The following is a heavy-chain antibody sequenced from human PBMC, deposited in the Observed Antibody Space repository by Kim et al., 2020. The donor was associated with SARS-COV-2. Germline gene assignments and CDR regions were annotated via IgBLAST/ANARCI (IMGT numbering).Heavy chain of an antibody. J-gene: IGHJ4*02. CDR2: IYNGGST. D-gene: IGHD1-26*01. V-gene: IGHV4-59*01. CDR3: AYHFNSYYPFDS. Sequence: SETLSLTCNVSGGSIASNYWSWIRQPPGKALQWVGYIYNGGSTIYSPSLKSRVSISLDTSKNHFSLKLTSVTAADTAVYFCAYHFNSYYPFDSWGQGILVTVSS. CDR1: GGSIASNY.